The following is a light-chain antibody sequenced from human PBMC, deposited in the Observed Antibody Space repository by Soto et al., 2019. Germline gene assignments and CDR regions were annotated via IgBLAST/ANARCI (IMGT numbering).Light chain of an antibody. CDR1: SSDVGGYDY. CDR2: DVT. CDR3: CSYGGSFPYV. Sequence: QSVLTQPPSVSGSPGQSVTISCTGTSSDVGGYDYVSWYQQRPGKAPKLLIYDVTKRPSGVPDRFSGSKSGNTASLTISGLQDEDEADFYCCSYGGSFPYVFGTGTKVTVL. J-gene: IGLJ1*01. V-gene: IGLV2-11*01.